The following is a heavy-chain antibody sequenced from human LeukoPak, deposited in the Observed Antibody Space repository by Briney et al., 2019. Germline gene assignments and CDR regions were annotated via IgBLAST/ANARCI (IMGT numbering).Heavy chain of an antibody. J-gene: IGHJ4*02. CDR1: GDSSYNRIYY. CDR2: IDYGGST. CDR3: AREYTLYRSGWFLDY. V-gene: IGHV4-39*07. D-gene: IGHD6-19*01. Sequence: SETLSLTCTVSGDSSYNRIYYWGWIRQPPGKGLEWIGSIDYGGSTYYNPSLKSRATISVDTSKNQFSLKLSSVTAADTAVYYCAREYTLYRSGWFLDYWGQGTVVTVSS.